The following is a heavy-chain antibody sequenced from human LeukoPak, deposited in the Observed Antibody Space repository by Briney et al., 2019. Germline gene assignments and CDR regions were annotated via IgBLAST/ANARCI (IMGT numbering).Heavy chain of an antibody. CDR3: ARTPLTPLLWFLTH. CDR2: IYTSGST. J-gene: IGHJ4*02. CDR1: GGSFSGYY. V-gene: IGHV4-59*10. D-gene: IGHD3-10*01. Sequence: SETLSLTCAVYGGSFSGYYWSWIRQPAGKGLEWIGRIYTSGSTNYNPSLESRVTMSVDTSKNQFSLKLSSVTAADTAVYYCARTPLTPLLWFLTHWGQGTLVTVSS.